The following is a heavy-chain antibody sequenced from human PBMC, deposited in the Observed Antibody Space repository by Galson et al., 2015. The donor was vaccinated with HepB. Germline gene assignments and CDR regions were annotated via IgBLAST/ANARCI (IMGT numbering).Heavy chain of an antibody. Sequence: SLRLSCAASGFPFNYYHMNWVRQAPGMGLEWVASISSSSSYIYYADSVKGRFTISRDNSENSLYLQMNSLSAEDTAVYHCARGDNGNLDFWGQGILVTVSS. CDR2: ISSSSSYI. V-gene: IGHV3-21*06. CDR1: GFPFNYYH. CDR3: ARGDNGNLDF. J-gene: IGHJ4*02. D-gene: IGHD1-26*01.